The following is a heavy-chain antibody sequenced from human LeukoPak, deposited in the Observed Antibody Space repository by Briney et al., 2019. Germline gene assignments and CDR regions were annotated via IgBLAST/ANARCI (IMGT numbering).Heavy chain of an antibody. D-gene: IGHD6-19*01. CDR3: ASWSIAVAGLPFGY. V-gene: IGHV3-21*01. Sequence: GGSLRLSCAASIFTLCSNTKHWVRQAPGKGLEWVSCISSSGSYIYYADSVKGRFTISRDNAENSLYLQMNSMSGEDSSVYYCASWSIAVAGLPFGYWGEGSLVTVSS. CDR1: IFTLCSNT. CDR2: ISSSGSYI. J-gene: IGHJ4*02.